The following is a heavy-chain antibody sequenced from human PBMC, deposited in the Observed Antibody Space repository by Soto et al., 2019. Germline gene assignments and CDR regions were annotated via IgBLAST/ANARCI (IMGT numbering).Heavy chain of an antibody. V-gene: IGHV3-48*02. D-gene: IGHD5-12*01. CDR2: ISSSSSTI. CDR3: ARGEYSGYDYPSNYYYGMDV. CDR1: GFTFSSYS. J-gene: IGHJ6*02. Sequence: GGSLRLSCAASGFTFSSYSMNWVRQAPGKGLEWVSYISSSSSTIYYADSVKGRFTISRDNAKNSLYLQMNSLRDEDTAVYYCARGEYSGYDYPSNYYYGMDVWGQGTTVTVSS.